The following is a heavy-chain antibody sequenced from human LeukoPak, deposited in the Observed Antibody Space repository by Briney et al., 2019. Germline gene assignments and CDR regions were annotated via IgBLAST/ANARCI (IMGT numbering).Heavy chain of an antibody. V-gene: IGHV1-2*02. CDR3: AIQPWGSGNNWYFDL. D-gene: IGHD7-27*01. CDR1: GYTFTAYY. Sequence: GASVKVSCKASGYTFTAYYIHWVRQAPGQGLEWMGWISPNSGGTDYAQKFQGRVTMTRDTSISTAHVELSSLTSDDTAVYYCAIQPWGSGNNWYFDLWGRGTLVTVSS. CDR2: ISPNSGGT. J-gene: IGHJ2*01.